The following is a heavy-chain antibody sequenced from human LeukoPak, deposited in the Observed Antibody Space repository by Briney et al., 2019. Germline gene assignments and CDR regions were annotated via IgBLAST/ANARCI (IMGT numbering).Heavy chain of an antibody. J-gene: IGHJ5*01. CDR2: ISSSSSTI. D-gene: IGHD6-19*01. Sequence: PGGSLRLSCAASGFTFSSYSMNWVRQAPGKGPEWVSYISSSSSTIYYADSVKGRFTISRDNAKNSLYLQMNSLRAEDTAVYYCASDNIYSSGWFGYWGQGTLVTVSS. CDR1: GFTFSSYS. V-gene: IGHV3-48*01. CDR3: ASDNIYSSGWFGY.